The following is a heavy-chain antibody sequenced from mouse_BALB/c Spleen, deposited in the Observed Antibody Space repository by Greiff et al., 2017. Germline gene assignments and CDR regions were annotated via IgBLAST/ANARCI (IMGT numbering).Heavy chain of an antibody. V-gene: IGHV5-12-1*01. CDR3: ARLPASYGSSYDYYAMDY. CDR1: GFAFSSYD. CDR2: ISSGGGST. Sequence: EVQLVESGGGLVKPGGSLKLTCAASGFAFSSYDMSWVRQTPEKRLEWVAYISSGGGSTYYPDTVKGRFTISRDNAKNTLYLQMSSLKSEDTAMYYCARLPASYGSSYDYYAMDYWGQGTSVTVSA. D-gene: IGHD1-1*01. J-gene: IGHJ4*01.